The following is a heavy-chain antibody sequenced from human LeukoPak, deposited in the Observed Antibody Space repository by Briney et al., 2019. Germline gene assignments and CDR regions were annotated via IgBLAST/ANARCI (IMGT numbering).Heavy chain of an antibody. D-gene: IGHD3-10*01. Sequence: SQTLSLTCTVSGGSISSGGYYWSWIRQYPGKGLEWIGYIYYSGSTYYNPSLKSRVTISVDTSKNQFSLKLSSVTAADTAVYYCARSGDYGSGSYYASPDAFDIWGQGTMVTVSS. V-gene: IGHV4-31*03. J-gene: IGHJ3*02. CDR1: GGSISSGGYY. CDR2: IYYSGST. CDR3: ARSGDYGSGSYYASPDAFDI.